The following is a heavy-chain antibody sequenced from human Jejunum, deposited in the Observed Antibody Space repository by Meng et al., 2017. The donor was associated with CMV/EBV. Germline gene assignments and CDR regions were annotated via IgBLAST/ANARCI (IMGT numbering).Heavy chain of an antibody. D-gene: IGHD5-12*01. J-gene: IGHJ4*02. V-gene: IGHV2-5*02. CDR3: AHRTGESDGLDYSFHY. Sequence: FSLSSIGVAVCSIRQPPGKALEWLAHIYWDDDKRYSPSLKSRITITKDTSKNQVVLTMTYMDPVDTATYYCAHRTGESDGLDYSFHYWGQGALVTVSS. CDR2: IYWDDDK. CDR1: FSLSSIGVA.